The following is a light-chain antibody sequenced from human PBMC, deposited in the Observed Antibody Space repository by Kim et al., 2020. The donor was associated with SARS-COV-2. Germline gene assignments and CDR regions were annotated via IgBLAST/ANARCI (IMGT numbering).Light chain of an antibody. V-gene: IGKV2-30*01. CDR3: MQATHWPRT. CDR1: ESLLYSDGNTY. CDR2: KVS. J-gene: IGKJ2*01. Sequence: RPPSIACQSSESLLYSDGNTYLSWFQQRPGQSPRRLIYKVSNRDSGVPDRFSGSGSGTDFTLKISRVDTEDVGVYYCMQATHWPRTFGQGTKLEIK.